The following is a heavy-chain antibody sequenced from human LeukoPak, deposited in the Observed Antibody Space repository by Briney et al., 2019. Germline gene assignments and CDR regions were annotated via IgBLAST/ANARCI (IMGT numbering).Heavy chain of an antibody. J-gene: IGHJ5*02. D-gene: IGHD2-21*01. Sequence: SETLSLTCTVSGGSISSYYWSWIRQSPGKGLEWIGYIYYSGSTNYNPSLKSRVTISVDTSKNQFSLKPSSVTAADTAVYYCARENVWRGINWFDPWGQGTLVTVSS. CDR3: ARENVWRGINWFDP. CDR2: IYYSGST. V-gene: IGHV4-59*01. CDR1: GGSISSYY.